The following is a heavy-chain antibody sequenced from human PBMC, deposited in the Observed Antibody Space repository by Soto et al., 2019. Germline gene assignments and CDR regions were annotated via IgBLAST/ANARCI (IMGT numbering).Heavy chain of an antibody. D-gene: IGHD3-22*01. CDR1: GYTFTSYY. CDR2: LNPSPGST. V-gene: IGHV1-46*01. J-gene: IGHJ3*02. CDR3: AGGSSVVVIAPSAFDI. Sequence: ALVKVSCKASGYTFTSYYMHWVRPAPGQGLEWMGKLNPSPGSTNCAQMFPVRVIMTRDTSTSTVYLGLSSRRSEVTAGDYRAGGSSVVVIAPSAFDIWGLGTMVTV.